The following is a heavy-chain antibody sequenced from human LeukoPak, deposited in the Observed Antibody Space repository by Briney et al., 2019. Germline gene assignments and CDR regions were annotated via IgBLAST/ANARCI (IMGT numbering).Heavy chain of an antibody. J-gene: IGHJ4*02. D-gene: IGHD5/OR15-5a*01. V-gene: IGHV3-23*01. CDR3: AKSMSTFYRGYFDY. Sequence: GGSLRLSCAPSGFTFSSYAMSWVRQAPGEGLEWVSGISGSGDSTYYADSVKGRFTISRDNSKNTLYLQMNSLRAEDTAIYYCAKSMSTFYRGYFDYWGQGTLVTVSS. CDR1: GFTFSSYA. CDR2: ISGSGDST.